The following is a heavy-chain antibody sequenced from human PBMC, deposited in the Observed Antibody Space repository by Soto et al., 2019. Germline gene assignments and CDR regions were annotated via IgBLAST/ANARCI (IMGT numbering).Heavy chain of an antibody. J-gene: IGHJ4*02. V-gene: IGHV1-46*01. CDR3: ARGGQVVVVTAALDF. D-gene: IGHD2-21*02. CDR1: GDTFTDYY. Sequence: QVQLVQSGAEVKKPGASVKVSCKASGDTFTDYYIHWVRQAPGQGLEWMGTVNPSGGHTTYAQHFLGRRTMTRNTSTSTLYMELTSLTSEDTAVYYCARGGQVVVVTAALDFWGQGTLVTVSS. CDR2: VNPSGGHT.